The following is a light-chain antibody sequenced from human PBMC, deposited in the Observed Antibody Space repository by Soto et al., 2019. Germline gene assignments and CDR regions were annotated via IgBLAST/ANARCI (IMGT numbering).Light chain of an antibody. Sequence: QSVLTQPRSVPGSPGQSVTISCTGTSSDVGGYNYVSWYPQHPGKAPKLMIYDVSKRPSGVPDRFSGSKSGNTASLTISGLQAEDEADYYCCSYAGSYTYVFGTGTKVTVL. CDR3: CSYAGSYTYV. CDR1: SSDVGGYNY. V-gene: IGLV2-11*01. CDR2: DVS. J-gene: IGLJ1*01.